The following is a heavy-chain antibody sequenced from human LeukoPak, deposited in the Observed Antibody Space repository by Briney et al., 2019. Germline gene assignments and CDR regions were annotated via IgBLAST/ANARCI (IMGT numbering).Heavy chain of an antibody. V-gene: IGHV3-23*01. J-gene: IGHJ4*02. CDR3: ARDVILTGYVNY. D-gene: IGHD3-9*01. CDR2: ISGSGGST. Sequence: GGSLRLSCAASGFTFSSYAMSWVHQAPGKGLEWVSAISGSGGSTYYADSVKGRFTISRDNSKNTLYLQMNSLRAEDTAVYYCARDVILTGYVNYWGQGTLVTVSS. CDR1: GFTFSSYA.